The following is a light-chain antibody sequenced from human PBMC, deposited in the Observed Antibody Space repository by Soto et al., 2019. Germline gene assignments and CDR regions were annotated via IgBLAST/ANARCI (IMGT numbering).Light chain of an antibody. CDR1: QEISNY. J-gene: IGKJ4*01. V-gene: IGKV1-33*01. Sequence: DIQMTQSPSSLSASVGDRVTITCQASQEISNYLNWYQQKPGKAPKLLIYDASNLETGVPSRFSGSGSGTDFTVTISSLQPEDIATYYCQQYDNLPITFGGGTKVEIK. CDR2: DAS. CDR3: QQYDNLPIT.